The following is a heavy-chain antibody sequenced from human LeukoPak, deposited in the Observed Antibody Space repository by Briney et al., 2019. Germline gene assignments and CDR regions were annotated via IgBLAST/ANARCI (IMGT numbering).Heavy chain of an antibody. J-gene: IGHJ4*02. CDR1: GFTFSSYS. V-gene: IGHV3-15*01. D-gene: IGHD3-9*01. Sequence: GGSLRLSCAASGFTFSSYSMNWVRQAPGKGLEWVGRIKSKTDGGTTDYAAPVKGRFAISRDDSKNTLYLQMNSLKTEDTAVYYCTTDLGYQLPVLRYFDWLLSTLGYWGQGTLVTVSS. CDR3: TTDLGYQLPVLRYFDWLLSTLGY. CDR2: IKSKTDGGTT.